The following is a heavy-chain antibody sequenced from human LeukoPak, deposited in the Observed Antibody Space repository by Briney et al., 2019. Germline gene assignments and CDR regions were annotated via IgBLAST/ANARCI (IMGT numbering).Heavy chain of an antibody. Sequence: SETLSLTCTVSGGSISSYYWSCIRQPPGKGLEWIGYIYYSGSTNYNPSLKSRVTISVDTSKNQFSLKLSSVTAADTAVYYCPLLGYYYYMDVWGKGTTVTVSS. J-gene: IGHJ6*03. D-gene: IGHD2/OR15-2a*01. CDR1: GGSISSYY. CDR2: IYYSGST. CDR3: PLLGYYYYMDV. V-gene: IGHV4-59*01.